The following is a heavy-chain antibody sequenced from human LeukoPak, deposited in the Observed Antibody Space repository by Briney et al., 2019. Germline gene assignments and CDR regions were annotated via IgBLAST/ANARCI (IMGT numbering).Heavy chain of an antibody. D-gene: IGHD2-2*02. CDR1: GGSFSGYY. CDR2: INHSGST. Sequence: SEALSLTYAVYGGSFSGYYWSWIRQPPGKGLEWIGEINHSGSTNYNPSLKSRVTISVDTSKNQFSLKLSSVTAADTAVYYCARAIPGDYGMDVWGQGTTVTVSS. V-gene: IGHV4-34*01. J-gene: IGHJ6*02. CDR3: ARAIPGDYGMDV.